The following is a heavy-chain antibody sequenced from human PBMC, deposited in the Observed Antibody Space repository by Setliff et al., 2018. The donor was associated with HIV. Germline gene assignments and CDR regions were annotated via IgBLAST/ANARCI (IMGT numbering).Heavy chain of an antibody. CDR1: GVSFSGYN. J-gene: IGHJ4*02. CDR3: ARTGPLPGRITVFGVVISYYFDY. D-gene: IGHD3-3*01. Sequence: SETLSLTCAVSGVSFSGYNWGWIRQPPGKGLEWIGNIHYSRSTSYNPSFKNRVTFSVDTSKNQLSLKLTSVTAADTAVYYCARTGPLPGRITVFGVVISYYFDYWGQGTLVTVSS. CDR2: IHYSRST. V-gene: IGHV4-34*01.